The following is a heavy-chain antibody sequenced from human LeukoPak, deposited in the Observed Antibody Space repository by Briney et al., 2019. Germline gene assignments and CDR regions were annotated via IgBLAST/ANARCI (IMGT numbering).Heavy chain of an antibody. CDR2: ISGGSATI. Sequence: GGSLRLSCAASGFTFRSHAMHWVRQAPGKGLEWVSSISGGSATIYYADSVKGRFTISRDNSKNTLYLQMNNLRADDTAVYFCAKDPRVATIEIFDSWGQGTLVTVSS. J-gene: IGHJ4*02. D-gene: IGHD5-24*01. V-gene: IGHV3-23*01. CDR1: GFTFRSHA. CDR3: AKDPRVATIEIFDS.